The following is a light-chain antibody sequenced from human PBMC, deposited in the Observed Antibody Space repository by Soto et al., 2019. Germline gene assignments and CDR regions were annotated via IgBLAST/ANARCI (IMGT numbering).Light chain of an antibody. J-gene: IGKJ4*01. CDR2: GPS. CDR3: QQYGSSPT. Sequence: EMVMTQSPAILSVSPGESATLSCRASQSVNSNYLAWYQQHPGQPPRLLIYGPSSRATGIPDRFSGSGSGTDFTLTISRLEPEDFAVYYCQQYGSSPTFGGGTKVDIK. CDR1: QSVNSNY. V-gene: IGKV3-20*01.